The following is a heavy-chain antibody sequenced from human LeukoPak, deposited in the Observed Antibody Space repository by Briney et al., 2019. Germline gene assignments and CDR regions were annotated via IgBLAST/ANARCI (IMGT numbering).Heavy chain of an antibody. V-gene: IGHV4-61*10. CDR2: INHSGST. CDR3: ARATRRMVRGVIITPYDY. CDR1: GGSISSGSYY. J-gene: IGHJ4*02. D-gene: IGHD3-10*01. Sequence: SETLSLTCTVSGGSISSGSYYWSWIRQPAGKGLEWIGEINHSGSTNYNPSLKSRVTISVDTSKNQFSLKLSSVTAADTAVYYCARATRRMVRGVIITPYDYWGQGTLVTVSS.